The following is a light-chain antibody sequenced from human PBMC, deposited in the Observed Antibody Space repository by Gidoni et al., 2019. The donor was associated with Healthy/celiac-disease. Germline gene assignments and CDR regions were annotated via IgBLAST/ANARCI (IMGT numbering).Light chain of an antibody. V-gene: IGKV1-39*01. CDR3: QQSYSTPT. Sequence: DIQMTQSPSSLSASVGDRVTITCRASQSISSYLNWYQQKPGKAPKLLIYAASRLQSGDPSRFGGSGSGTDFTLTISILQPEDFATYYCQQSYSTPTFGQGTKLEIK. CDR2: AAS. CDR1: QSISSY. J-gene: IGKJ2*01.